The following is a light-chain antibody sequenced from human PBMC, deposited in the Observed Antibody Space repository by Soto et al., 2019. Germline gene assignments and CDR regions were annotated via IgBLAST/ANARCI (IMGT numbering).Light chain of an antibody. CDR3: SSYTSSFVV. V-gene: IGLV2-14*01. Sequence: QSALTQPASVSGSPGQSITISCTGTSSDVGGYNYVSWYQQHPGTAPKLMIYDVSNRPSGVSNRFSGSKSGNTASLTISGLQAEDEADYYCSSYTSSFVVFGGGTKLTVL. CDR2: DVS. J-gene: IGLJ2*01. CDR1: SSDVGGYNY.